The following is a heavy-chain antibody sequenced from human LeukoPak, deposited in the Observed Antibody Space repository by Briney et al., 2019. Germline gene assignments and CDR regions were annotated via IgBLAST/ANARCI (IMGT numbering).Heavy chain of an antibody. Sequence: SETLSLTCTVSGGSISSSSYYWGWIRQPPGKGLEWIGSIYYSGSTYYNPSLKSRVTISVDTSKNQFSLKLSSVTAADTAVYYCARAGVFWSGYYTGNTFDYWGQGTQVTVSS. J-gene: IGHJ4*02. CDR2: IYYSGST. V-gene: IGHV4-39*07. CDR1: GGSISSSSYY. CDR3: ARAGVFWSGYYTGNTFDY. D-gene: IGHD3-3*01.